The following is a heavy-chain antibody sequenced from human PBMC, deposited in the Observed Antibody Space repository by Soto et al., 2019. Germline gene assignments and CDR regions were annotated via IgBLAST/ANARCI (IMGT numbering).Heavy chain of an antibody. CDR1: GFSLSTSGMC. Sequence: GSGPTLVNPTQTLTLTCTFSGFSLSTSGMCVSWIRQPPGKALEWLALIDWDDDKYYSTSLKTRLTISKDTSKNQVVLTMTNMDPVDTATYYCARSPYYDSSGYSGYYFDYWGQGTLVTVSS. V-gene: IGHV2-70*01. CDR3: ARSPYYDSSGYSGYYFDY. D-gene: IGHD3-22*01. CDR2: IDWDDDK. J-gene: IGHJ4*02.